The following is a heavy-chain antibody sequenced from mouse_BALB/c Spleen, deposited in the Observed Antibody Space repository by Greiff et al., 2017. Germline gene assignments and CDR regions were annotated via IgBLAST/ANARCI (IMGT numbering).Heavy chain of an antibody. V-gene: IGHV5-9-3*01. J-gene: IGHJ4*01. CDR3: ARLYYGNQYYYAMDY. Sequence: EVQRVESGGGLVKPGGSLKLSCAASGFTFSSYAMSWVRQTPEKRLEWVATISSGGSYTYYPDSVKGRFTISRDNAKNTLYLQMSSLRSEDTAMYYCARLYYGNQYYYAMDYWGQGTSVTVSS. CDR2: ISSGGSYT. D-gene: IGHD2-1*01. CDR1: GFTFSSYA.